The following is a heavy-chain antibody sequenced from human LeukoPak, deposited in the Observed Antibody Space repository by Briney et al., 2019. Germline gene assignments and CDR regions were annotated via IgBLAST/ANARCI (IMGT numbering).Heavy chain of an antibody. J-gene: IGHJ5*02. CDR2: IYYSGST. D-gene: IGHD4-17*01. V-gene: IGHV4-59*11. CDR3: ARGGTTVTPGLLWFDP. Sequence: SETLSLTCSVSGGSISSHYWSWIRQPPGKGLEWIGYIYYSGSTKYNPSLKSRVTISVDTSKNQFSLKLSSVTAADTAVYYCARGGTTVTPGLLWFDPWGQGTLVTISS. CDR1: GGSISSHY.